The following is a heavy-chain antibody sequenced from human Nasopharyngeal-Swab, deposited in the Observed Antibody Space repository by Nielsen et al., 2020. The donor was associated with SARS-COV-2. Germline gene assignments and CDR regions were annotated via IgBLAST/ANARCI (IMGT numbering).Heavy chain of an antibody. V-gene: IGHV1-69*04. CDR1: GGTFSSYA. D-gene: IGHD6-13*01. Sequence: SVKVSCKASGGTFSSYAISWVRQAPGQGLEWMGRIIPILGIANYAQKFQGRVTITADKSTSTAYMELSSLRSEDTAVYYCARGNEGAAAGTGYYYYGMGVWGQGTTVTVSS. J-gene: IGHJ6*02. CDR3: ARGNEGAAAGTGYYYYGMGV. CDR2: IIPILGIA.